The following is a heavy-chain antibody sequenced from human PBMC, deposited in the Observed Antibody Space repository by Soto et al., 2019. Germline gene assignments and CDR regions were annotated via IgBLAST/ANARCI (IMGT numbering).Heavy chain of an antibody. CDR3: ARAIVGITMVRGVLMGMDV. J-gene: IGHJ6*02. CDR1: GGPFSSYA. Sequence: SVKVSFKASGGPFSSYAISLVRQAPGQGLEWMGGIIPIFGTANYAQKFQGRVTITADKSTSTAYMELSSLRSEDTAVYYCARAIVGITMVRGVLMGMDVWGQGTTVTVSS. V-gene: IGHV1-69*06. D-gene: IGHD3-10*01. CDR2: IIPIFGTA.